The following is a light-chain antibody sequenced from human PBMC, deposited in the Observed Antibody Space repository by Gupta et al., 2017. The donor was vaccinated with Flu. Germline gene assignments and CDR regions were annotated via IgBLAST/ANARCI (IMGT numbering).Light chain of an antibody. Sequence: SALLQPRSVSGSAGQPVTISCTGTSSDVGGYNYVSWYQQHPGKAPKLMIYDGSKRPAGVPDRFSGSKSGNTASLTISGREAEDEGDYYGCSYAGSWVFGGGTKLTVL. V-gene: IGLV2-11*01. J-gene: IGLJ3*02. CDR2: DGS. CDR1: SSDVGGYNY. CDR3: CSYAGSWV.